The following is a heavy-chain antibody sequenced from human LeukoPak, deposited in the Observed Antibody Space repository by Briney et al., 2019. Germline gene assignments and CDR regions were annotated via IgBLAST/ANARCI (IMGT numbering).Heavy chain of an antibody. CDR1: GFTVSSNY. CDR3: AREDRYGSGSFDY. J-gene: IGHJ4*02. CDR2: TYTGGTT. V-gene: IGHV3-66*02. Sequence: GGSLSLSCSASGFTVSSNYMSWVRQAPGRGREWVSVTYTGGTTYYAASVKGRFTISRDNSKNTLYLQMNSLRAEDTAVYYCAREDRYGSGSFDYWGQGTLVTVSS. D-gene: IGHD6-19*01.